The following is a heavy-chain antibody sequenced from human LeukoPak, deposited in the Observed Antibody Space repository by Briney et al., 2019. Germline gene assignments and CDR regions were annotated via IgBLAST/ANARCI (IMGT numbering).Heavy chain of an antibody. CDR3: AREGYYYDSSGYYYFDY. V-gene: IGHV3-21*01. CDR1: GFTFDDYT. J-gene: IGHJ4*02. D-gene: IGHD3-22*01. CDR2: ISSSSSYI. Sequence: GSLRLSCVASGFTFDDYTMHWVRQVPGKGLEWVSSISSSSSYIYYADSVKGRFTISRDNAKNSLYLQMNSLRAEDTAVYYCAREGYYYDSSGYYYFDYWGQGTLVTVSS.